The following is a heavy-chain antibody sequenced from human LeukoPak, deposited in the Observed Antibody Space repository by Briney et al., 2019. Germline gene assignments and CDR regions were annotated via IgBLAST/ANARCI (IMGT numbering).Heavy chain of an antibody. J-gene: IGHJ3*02. Sequence: SQTLSLTCTVSGNSISSGDNYWSWIRQPAGKGLEWIGRIYTSGSTNYNPSLKSRVTISGDTAKNQFSLRLSSVTAADTAVYYCGGGYPWLNAFDIWGQGTMVTVSS. V-gene: IGHV4-61*02. CDR3: GGGYPWLNAFDI. D-gene: IGHD5-12*01. CDR2: IYTSGST. CDR1: GNSISSGDNY.